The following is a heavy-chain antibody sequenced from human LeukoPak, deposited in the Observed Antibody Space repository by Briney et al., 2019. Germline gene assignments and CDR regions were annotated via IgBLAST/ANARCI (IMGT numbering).Heavy chain of an antibody. CDR1: GGSISSGGYS. CDR2: IYHSGST. V-gene: IGHV4-30-2*01. CDR3: ASGNTGYDRDSFDI. J-gene: IGHJ3*02. D-gene: IGHD5-12*01. Sequence: PSQTLSLTCAVSGGSISSGGYSWSSVRQPPGEGLEWVGYIYHSGSTYYNPSLQSRATISLDRSKNQFSLKLSSMTAADTAVYYCASGNTGYDRDSFDIWGQGTMVTVSS.